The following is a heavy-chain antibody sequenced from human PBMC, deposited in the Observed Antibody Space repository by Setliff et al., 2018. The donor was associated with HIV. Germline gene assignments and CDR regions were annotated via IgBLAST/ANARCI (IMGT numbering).Heavy chain of an antibody. J-gene: IGHJ5*02. CDR3: ARDGCSGQRCYLFNWFDP. Sequence: ASVKVSCKASGYTFTSHGISWVRQAPGQGLEWMGWISAYNGNTNYAQKPQGRVTMTTDTSTSTAYMELSSLRSDDTAVYYCARDGCSGQRCYLFNWFDPWGQGTLVTVSS. D-gene: IGHD2-15*01. V-gene: IGHV1-18*01. CDR1: GYTFTSHG. CDR2: ISAYNGNT.